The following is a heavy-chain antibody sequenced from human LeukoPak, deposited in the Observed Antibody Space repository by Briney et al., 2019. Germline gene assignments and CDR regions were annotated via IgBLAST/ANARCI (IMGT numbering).Heavy chain of an antibody. Sequence: PSETLSLTCTVSDGSISGYYWSWIRQPPGKGLEWIGYIYYIGNTNYNPSLKSRVTMSVDTSKNQFSLKLSSVTAADTAVYYCAGLSVTTYYFDYWGQGTLVTVSS. CDR3: AGLSVTTYYFDY. V-gene: IGHV4-59*08. CDR1: DGSISGYY. J-gene: IGHJ4*02. CDR2: IYYIGNT. D-gene: IGHD4-17*01.